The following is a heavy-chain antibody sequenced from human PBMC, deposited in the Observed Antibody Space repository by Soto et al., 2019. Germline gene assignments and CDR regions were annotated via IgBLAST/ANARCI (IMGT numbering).Heavy chain of an antibody. CDR3: AKVGLRSSWYFFDY. CDR1: GFTFSSYA. Sequence: GGSLRLSCAASGFTFSSYAMSWVRQAPGKGLEWVSAISGSGGSTYYADSVKGRFTISRDNSKNTLYLQMNSLRAEDTAVYYWAKVGLRSSWYFFDYWGQGTLVTVSS. D-gene: IGHD6-13*01. V-gene: IGHV3-23*01. CDR2: ISGSGGST. J-gene: IGHJ4*02.